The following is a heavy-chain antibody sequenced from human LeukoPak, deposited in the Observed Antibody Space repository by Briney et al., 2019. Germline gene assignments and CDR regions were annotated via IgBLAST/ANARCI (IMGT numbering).Heavy chain of an antibody. Sequence: SETLSLTCTVSGGSISSSSYYWGWIRQPPGKGLEWIGSIYYSGSTYYNPSLKSRVTISVDTSKNQFSLKLSSVTAADTAVYYCARWYNWNYGWFDPWGQGTLVTVSS. D-gene: IGHD1-7*01. V-gene: IGHV4-39*01. CDR1: GGSISSSSYY. J-gene: IGHJ5*02. CDR3: ARWYNWNYGWFDP. CDR2: IYYSGST.